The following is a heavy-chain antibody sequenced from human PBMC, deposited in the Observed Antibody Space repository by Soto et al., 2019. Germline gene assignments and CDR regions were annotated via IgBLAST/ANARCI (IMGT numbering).Heavy chain of an antibody. CDR1: GYTFTSYA. V-gene: IGHV1-3*01. CDR3: ARGRTTVTTTPFFVY. J-gene: IGHJ4*02. D-gene: IGHD4-17*01. CDR2: INAGNGNT. Sequence: ASVKVSCKASGYTFTSYAMHWVRQAPGQRLEWMGWINAGNGNTKYSQKFQGRVTITRDTSASTAYMELSSLRSGDTAVYYCARGRTTVTTTPFFVYWGQGTLVTVSS.